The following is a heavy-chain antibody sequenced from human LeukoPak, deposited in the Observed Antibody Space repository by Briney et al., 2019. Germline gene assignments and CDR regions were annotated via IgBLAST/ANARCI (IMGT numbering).Heavy chain of an antibody. Sequence: GGSLRLSCAASGFTFSSYSMNWVRQAPGKGVEWVANIKQDGSEKYYVVSVEGRFTISRDNAKNSLLLQMSSLRAEDTAVYYCVRAQGLGESENHWGQGTLVTVSS. CDR1: GFTFSSYS. V-gene: IGHV3-7*01. D-gene: IGHD3-16*01. J-gene: IGHJ4*02. CDR3: VRAQGLGESENH. CDR2: IKQDGSEK.